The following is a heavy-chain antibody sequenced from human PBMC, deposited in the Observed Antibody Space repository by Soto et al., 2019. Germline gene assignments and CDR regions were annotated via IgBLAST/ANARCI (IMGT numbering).Heavy chain of an antibody. Sequence: SDTLSLTCTVSGGSISSSSYYWGWIRQPPGKGLEWIGSIYYSGSTYYNPSLKSRVTISVDTSKNQFSLKLSSVTAADTAVYYCVRIGNYYYYYMDVWGKGTTVTVSS. J-gene: IGHJ6*03. CDR1: GGSISSSSYY. CDR2: IYYSGST. V-gene: IGHV4-39*01. CDR3: VRIGNYYYYYMDV. D-gene: IGHD1-26*01.